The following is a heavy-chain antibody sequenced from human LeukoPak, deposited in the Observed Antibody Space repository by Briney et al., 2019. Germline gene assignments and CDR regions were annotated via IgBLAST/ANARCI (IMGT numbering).Heavy chain of an antibody. V-gene: IGHV3-21*04. CDR1: GFTFSSYS. J-gene: IGHJ6*02. Sequence: GGSLGLSCAASGFTFSSYSMNWVRQAPGKGLEWVSSISSSSSYIYYADSVKGRFTISRDNAKNSLYLQTNSLRAEDTAVYYCARAYGSGTYGPYYYGMDVWGQGTTVTVSS. CDR2: ISSSSSYI. D-gene: IGHD3-10*01. CDR3: ARAYGSGTYGPYYYGMDV.